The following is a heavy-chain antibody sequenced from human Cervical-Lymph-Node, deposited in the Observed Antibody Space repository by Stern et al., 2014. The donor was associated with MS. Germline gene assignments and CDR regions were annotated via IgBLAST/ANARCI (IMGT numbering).Heavy chain of an antibody. V-gene: IGHV4-59*08. J-gene: IGHJ4*02. D-gene: IGHD5-18*01. CDR2: VHYSGGS. CDR1: GDFINASY. CDR3: ARHVGFSYGFDY. Sequence: QLQLQESGPGLVKPSETLSLTCTVSGDFINASYWSWIRQPPGRGLEWIGYVHYSGGSKHSPSLNSRLSILVDTSKNQFSLILTSVTAADSAVYYCARHVGFSYGFDYWGRGTLVTVSS.